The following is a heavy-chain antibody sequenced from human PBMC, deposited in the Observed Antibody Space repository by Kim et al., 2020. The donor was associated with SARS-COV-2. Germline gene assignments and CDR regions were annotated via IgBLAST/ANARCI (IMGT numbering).Heavy chain of an antibody. CDR2: INHSGST. Sequence: SETLSLTCAVYGGSFSGYYWSWIRQPPGKGLEWIGEINHSGSTNYNPSLKSRVTISVDTSKNQFSLKLSSVTAADTAVYYCATRGGYCSGGSCRANYYFDYWGQGTLVTVSS. D-gene: IGHD2-15*01. V-gene: IGHV4-34*01. J-gene: IGHJ4*02. CDR3: ATRGGYCSGGSCRANYYFDY. CDR1: GGSFSGYY.